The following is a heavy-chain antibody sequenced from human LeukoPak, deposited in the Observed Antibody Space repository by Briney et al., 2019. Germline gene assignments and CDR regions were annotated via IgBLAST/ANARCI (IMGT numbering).Heavy chain of an antibody. Sequence: GGSLRLSCAASGFTFSDYYMSWIRQAPGKGLEWVSYISSSGGSIYYADSVKGRFTISRDNAKNSLYLQMNSLRAEDTAVYYCARASQWLPTDYWGREPWSPSPQ. J-gene: IGHJ4*02. CDR2: ISSSGGSI. V-gene: IGHV3-11*04. CDR3: ARASQWLPTDY. CDR1: GFTFSDYY. D-gene: IGHD6-19*01.